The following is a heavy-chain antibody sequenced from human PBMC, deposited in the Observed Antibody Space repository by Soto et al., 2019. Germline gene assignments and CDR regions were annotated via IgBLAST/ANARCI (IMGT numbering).Heavy chain of an antibody. Sequence: EYLKISCKTSGYSCTSYWIGWVRQMPGKGMEWMCHIYPYDSDTRYSPSFQGQFTISAHTSITTTYLQWSGLRASDTAMYFCSRHLVGSTRVNHDYWAQGTLVTVSS. CDR1: GYSCTSYW. CDR2: IYPYDSDT. CDR3: SRHLVGSTRVNHDY. J-gene: IGHJ4*01. D-gene: IGHD2-2*01. V-gene: IGHV5-51*01.